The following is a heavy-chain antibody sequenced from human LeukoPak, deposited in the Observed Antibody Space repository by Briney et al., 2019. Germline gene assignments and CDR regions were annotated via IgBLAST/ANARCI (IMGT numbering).Heavy chain of an antibody. V-gene: IGHV4-59*01. J-gene: IGHJ6*03. Sequence: SSETLSHTCTVSGGSIRSYYWSWIRQPPGKGLEWIGYIYYSGSTNYNPSLKSRVTISVDTSKNQFSLKLSSVTAADTAVYYCARYIAAAGTRNYYYYYMDVWGKGTTVTVSS. D-gene: IGHD6-13*01. CDR3: ARYIAAAGTRNYYYYYMDV. CDR2: IYYSGST. CDR1: GGSIRSYY.